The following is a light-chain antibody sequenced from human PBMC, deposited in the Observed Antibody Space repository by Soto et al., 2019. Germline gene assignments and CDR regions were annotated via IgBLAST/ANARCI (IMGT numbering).Light chain of an antibody. Sequence: DILLTHSPDSLPVSLGERATINCKSSQSVLYSSNNRNYLAWYQQKPGQPPKLLIYWASTRESGVPDRFSGSGSGTDFTLTISSLQAEDVAVYYCQQYYSPLWTFGQGTKVDIK. J-gene: IGKJ1*01. V-gene: IGKV4-1*01. CDR1: QSVLYSSNNRNY. CDR3: QQYYSPLWT. CDR2: WAS.